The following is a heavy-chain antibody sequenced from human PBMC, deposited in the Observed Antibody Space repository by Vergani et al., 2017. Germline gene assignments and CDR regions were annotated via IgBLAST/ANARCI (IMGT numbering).Heavy chain of an antibody. CDR2: INPSGGYT. D-gene: IGHD3-10*01. J-gene: IGHJ5*02. CDR3: ARVEVTSMVRGVLSSTNVDP. CDR1: GYAFTSYH. V-gene: IGHV1-46*03. Sequence: QVHLVQSGAEVKKPGASVKVSCKASGYAFTSYHMHWVRQAPGQGLEWMGIINPSGGYTRYSQKFQGRVTMTRDTSTSTVFMELSSLRSEDTAVYYWARVEVTSMVRGVLSSTNVDPWDQGTLVIVSS.